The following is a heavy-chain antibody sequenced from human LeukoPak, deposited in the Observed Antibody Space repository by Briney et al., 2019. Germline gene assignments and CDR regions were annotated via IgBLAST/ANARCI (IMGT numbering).Heavy chain of an antibody. J-gene: IGHJ6*02. CDR1: GFTVSNNY. D-gene: IGHD3-10*01. CDR2: IYSDGTT. Sequence: PGGSLRLSCAASGFTVSNNYMSWVRQAPGKKLEWVSDIYSDGTTFYADSVKGRFTISRDNSKNALYLQMNSLRVEDTAVYYCAKGRGAVRGQGTTVTVSS. CDR3: AKGRGAV. V-gene: IGHV3-53*01.